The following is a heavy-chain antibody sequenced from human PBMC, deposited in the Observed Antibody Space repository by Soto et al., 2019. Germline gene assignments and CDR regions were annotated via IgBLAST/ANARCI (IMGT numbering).Heavy chain of an antibody. CDR2: IKQDGSEK. CDR3: ARDFGYSSSWAYYYYYGMDV. Sequence: GGSLRLSCAASGFTFSSYWMSWVRQAPGKGLEWVANIKQDGSEKDYVDSVKGRFTISRDNAKNSLYLQMNSLRAEDTAVYYCARDFGYSSSWAYYYYYGMDVWGQGTTVTVSS. V-gene: IGHV3-7*01. J-gene: IGHJ6*02. D-gene: IGHD6-13*01. CDR1: GFTFSSYW.